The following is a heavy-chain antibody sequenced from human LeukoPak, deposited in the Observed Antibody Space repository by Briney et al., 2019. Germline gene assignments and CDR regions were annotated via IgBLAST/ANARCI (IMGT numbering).Heavy chain of an antibody. Sequence: GGSLRLSCAASGFTFSSYAMSWVRQAPGKGLEWVSAISGSGGSTYYADSVKGRFTISRDNAKNSLYLQMNSLRAEDTAVYYCAKTGSFATRARGSTSFDYYYYMDVWGKGTTVTVSS. CDR3: AKTGSFATRARGSTSFDYYYYMDV. D-gene: IGHD2-2*01. J-gene: IGHJ6*03. V-gene: IGHV3-23*01. CDR1: GFTFSSYA. CDR2: ISGSGGST.